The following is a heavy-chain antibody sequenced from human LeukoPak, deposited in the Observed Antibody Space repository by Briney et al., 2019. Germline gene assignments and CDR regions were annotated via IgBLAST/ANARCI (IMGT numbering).Heavy chain of an antibody. CDR3: ASETMIPYGMDV. CDR2: FDPEDGET. J-gene: IGHJ6*04. Sequence: GASVKVSCKVSGYTLTYISIHWVRQAPGKGLEWMGGFDPEDGETISAQKFQGRVTMTADTSTDTAYMELSSLRSEDTAVYYCASETMIPYGMDVWGKGTTVSVPS. D-gene: IGHD3-22*01. V-gene: IGHV1-24*01. CDR1: GYTLTYIS.